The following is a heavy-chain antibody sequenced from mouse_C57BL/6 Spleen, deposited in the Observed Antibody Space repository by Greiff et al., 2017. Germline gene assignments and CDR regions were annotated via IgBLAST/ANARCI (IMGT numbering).Heavy chain of an antibody. CDR3: ARGESSSYGYFDV. V-gene: IGHV5-16*01. J-gene: IGHJ1*03. CDR2: INYDGSST. D-gene: IGHD1-1*01. Sequence: EVKLVESEGGLVQPGSSMKLSCTASGFTFSDYYMAWVRQVPEKGLEWVANINYDGSSTYYLDSLKSRFIISRDNAKNILYLQMSSLKSEDTATYYCARGESSSYGYFDVWGTGTTVTVSS. CDR1: GFTFSDYY.